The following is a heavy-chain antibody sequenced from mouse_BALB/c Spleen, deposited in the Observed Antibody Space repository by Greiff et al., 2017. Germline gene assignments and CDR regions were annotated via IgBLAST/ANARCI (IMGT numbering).Heavy chain of an antibody. V-gene: IGHV2-5-1*01. D-gene: IGHD3-3*01. Sequence: VKLMESGPSLVQPSQSLSITCTVSGFSLTSYGVHWVRQSPGKGLEWLGVIWRGGSTDYNAAFMSRLSITKDNSKSQVFFKMNSLQADDTAIYYCAKGGTANYFDYWGQGTTLTVSS. CDR3: AKGGTANYFDY. CDR2: IWRGGST. J-gene: IGHJ2*01. CDR1: GFSLTSYG.